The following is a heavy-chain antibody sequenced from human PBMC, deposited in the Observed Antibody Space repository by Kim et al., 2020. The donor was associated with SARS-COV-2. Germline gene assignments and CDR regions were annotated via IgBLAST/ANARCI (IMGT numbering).Heavy chain of an antibody. CDR2: ISKDGRNE. V-gene: IGHV3-30*18. D-gene: IGHD3-16*01. J-gene: IGHJ4*02. CDR1: GFTFSTYA. CDR3: AKGVWTSGPACAYDCYLDY. Sequence: GGSLRLSCAASGFTFSTYAMHWVRQLPGKGLEWVAVISKDGRNEYYADSVKGRFTISRDNSKNTLFLQMNSLRPEETAVYYCAKGVWTSGPACAYDCYLDYWGQGTLVTVS.